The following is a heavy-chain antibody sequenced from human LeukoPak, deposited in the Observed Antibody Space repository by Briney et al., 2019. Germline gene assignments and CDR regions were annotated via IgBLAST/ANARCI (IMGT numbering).Heavy chain of an antibody. V-gene: IGHV3-23*01. CDR1: GFTFRIYA. Sequence: GGSLRLTCAASGFTFRIYAMSWVRHAPGKGREWVSAISGSGGSTYYAHSVRGRFTIPRDNPKNTLYLQMISLKVKDTAVYDWAMAHYDSSGYSGLHSYAFDIWGQGTMVTVSS. J-gene: IGHJ3*02. D-gene: IGHD3-22*01. CDR3: AMAHYDSSGYSGLHSYAFDI. CDR2: ISGSGGST.